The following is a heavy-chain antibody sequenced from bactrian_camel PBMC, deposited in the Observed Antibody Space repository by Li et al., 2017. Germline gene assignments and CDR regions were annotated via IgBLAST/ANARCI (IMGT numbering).Heavy chain of an antibody. CDR1: GYVYSECG. CDR3: QAIPDDGGHRYCGTAS. CDR2: IRSDGTQ. D-gene: IGHD3*01. V-gene: IGHV3S53*01. Sequence: HVQLVESGGGSVQAGGSLRISCTASGYVYSECGMGWYRQIPGKESELVAVIRSDGTQHYSDDVKGRFTISQANDGKLTMYLQMNNLKTEDTAQYYCQAIPDDGGHRYCGTASWDRGTQVTVS. J-gene: IGHJ6*01.